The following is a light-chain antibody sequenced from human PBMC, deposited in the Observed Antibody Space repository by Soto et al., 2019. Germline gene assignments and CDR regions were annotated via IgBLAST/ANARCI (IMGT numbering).Light chain of an antibody. Sequence: EKVMTHSPAALSVSPGERDTLTCRTSQSVNSNLAWYQQKPGQAPRLLLYGASTRATGIPARFSGSASGTEFTLTISSLQSEDSAVYYCQQYNDWPLTFGGGTKV. CDR3: QQYNDWPLT. CDR2: GAS. CDR1: QSVNSN. J-gene: IGKJ4*01. V-gene: IGKV3-15*01.